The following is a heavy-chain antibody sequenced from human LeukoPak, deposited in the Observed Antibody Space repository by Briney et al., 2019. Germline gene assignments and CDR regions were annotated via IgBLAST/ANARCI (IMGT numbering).Heavy chain of an antibody. D-gene: IGHD3-9*01. CDR1: GGSISNTNW. Sequence: SGTLSLTCGVSGGSISNTNWWSWVRQHPGKGLEWIGYIYYSGSTYYNPSLKSRVTISVGTSKNQFSLKLSSVTAADTAVYYCARAPNDYDILTGYPREEYYFDYWGQGTLVTVSS. CDR2: IYYSGST. V-gene: IGHV4-4*02. J-gene: IGHJ4*02. CDR3: ARAPNDYDILTGYPREEYYFDY.